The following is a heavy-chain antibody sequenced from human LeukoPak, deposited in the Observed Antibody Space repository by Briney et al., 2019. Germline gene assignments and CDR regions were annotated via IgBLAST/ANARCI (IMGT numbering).Heavy chain of an antibody. Sequence: SETLSLTCTVPGGSISSYYWSWIRQPPGKGLEWIGYIYYSGSTNYNPSLKSRVTISVDTSKNQFSLKLSSVTAADMAVYYCARGGFIPYNWFDPWGQGTLVTVSS. J-gene: IGHJ5*02. CDR2: IYYSGST. CDR1: GGSISSYY. V-gene: IGHV4-59*01. CDR3: ARGGFIPYNWFDP. D-gene: IGHD3-16*01.